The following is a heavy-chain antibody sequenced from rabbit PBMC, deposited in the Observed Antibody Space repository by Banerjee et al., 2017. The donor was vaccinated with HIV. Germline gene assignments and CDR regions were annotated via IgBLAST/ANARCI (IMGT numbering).Heavy chain of an antibody. V-gene: IGHV1S45*01. CDR3: VRGKLPNL. J-gene: IGHJ4*01. CDR1: GFSFSSGYD. Sequence: QEQLVESGGGLVQPEGSLTLTCKASGFSFSSGYDMCWVRQAPGKGLEWIACIYTGDGNTYYASWAKGRFTISKTSSTVDLKMTSLTAADTATYFCVRGKLPNLWGPGTLVTDS. CDR2: IYTGDGNT. D-gene: IGHD5-1*01.